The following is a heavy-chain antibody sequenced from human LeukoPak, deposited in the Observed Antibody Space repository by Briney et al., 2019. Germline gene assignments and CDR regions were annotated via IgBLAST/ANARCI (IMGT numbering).Heavy chain of an antibody. J-gene: IGHJ4*02. CDR3: ARAGYSSSWYLDY. CDR1: GGSISSSSYY. D-gene: IGHD6-13*01. Sequence: PSETLSLTCTVSGGSISSSSYYWGWIRQSPGKGLEWLGIIYYSGSTYYNPSLESRATISVDTTKNQFSLKLSSVTAADTAVYYCARAGYSSSWYLDYWGQGTLVTVSS. CDR2: IYYSGST. V-gene: IGHV4-39*07.